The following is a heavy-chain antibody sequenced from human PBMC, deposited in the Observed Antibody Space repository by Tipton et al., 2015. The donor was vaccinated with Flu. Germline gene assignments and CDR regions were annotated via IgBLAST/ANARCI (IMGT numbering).Heavy chain of an antibody. D-gene: IGHD3-10*01. Sequence: TLSLTCTVSGGSMSSFYWTWIRQPAGKGLEWIGRMYVSGSTKYNPSLKSRVTMSVDTSKNQFSLKLSSVTAADTAFYYCARGSGSGTYVIFDYWGQGTLVSVSS. CDR1: GGSMSSFY. CDR3: ARGSGSGTYVIFDY. V-gene: IGHV4-4*07. J-gene: IGHJ4*02. CDR2: MYVSGST.